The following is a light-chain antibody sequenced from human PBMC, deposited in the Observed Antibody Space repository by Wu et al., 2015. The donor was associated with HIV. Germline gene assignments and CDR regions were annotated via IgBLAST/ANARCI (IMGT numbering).Light chain of an antibody. J-gene: IGKJ2*01. V-gene: IGKV3-20*01. CDR1: QSVNNY. CDR3: QQYGSSPSVGT. CDR2: GAS. Sequence: EIVLTQSPATLSLSPGERATLSCRASQSVNNYVAWYQQKPGQAPRLLIHGASSRATGIPDRFSGSGSGTDFTLTISRLEPEDFAVYYCQQYGSSPSVGTFGQGTKLEIK.